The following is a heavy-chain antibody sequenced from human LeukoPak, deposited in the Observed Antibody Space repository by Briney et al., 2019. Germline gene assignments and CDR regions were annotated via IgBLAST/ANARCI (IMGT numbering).Heavy chain of an antibody. CDR3: ARRDDSSGYHKIFDY. D-gene: IGHD3-22*01. CDR1: GGSFSGYY. Sequence: SETLSLTCAVYGGSFSGYYWSWIRQPPGKGLEWIGEINHSGSTTSLKSRVTISVDTSKNQFYLKLSSLTAADTAVYYCARRDDSSGYHKIFDYWGPGTLVTVSS. V-gene: IGHV4-34*01. J-gene: IGHJ4*02. CDR2: INHSGST.